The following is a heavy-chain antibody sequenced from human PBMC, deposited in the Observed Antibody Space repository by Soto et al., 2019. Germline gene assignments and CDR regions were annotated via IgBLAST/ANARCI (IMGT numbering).Heavy chain of an antibody. CDR2: IYPGDSDT. CDR3: ARGSGSYIPDNWFDP. V-gene: IGHV5-51*01. CDR1: GYSFTSYW. J-gene: IGHJ5*02. D-gene: IGHD3-10*01. Sequence: GESLKISCKGSGYSFTSYWIGWVRQMPGKGLEWMGIIYPGDSDTRYSPSFQGQVTISADKSISTAYLQWSSLKASDTAMYYCARGSGSYIPDNWFDPWGQGTLVTVSS.